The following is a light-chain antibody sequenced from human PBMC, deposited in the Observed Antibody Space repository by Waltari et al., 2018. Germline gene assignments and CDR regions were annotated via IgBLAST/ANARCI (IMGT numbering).Light chain of an antibody. V-gene: IGKV3-20*01. Sequence: ENVLPQSPGTLSSSPGDSATLTCSASQTVGTNYFAWYQQKPGQAPRLLIYGASSRATGIPDRFSGSGSGTDFTLTISRLEPEDFAVYYCQQYSSTPLNFGGGTKVEIK. J-gene: IGKJ4*01. CDR2: GAS. CDR3: QQYSSTPLN. CDR1: QTVGTNY.